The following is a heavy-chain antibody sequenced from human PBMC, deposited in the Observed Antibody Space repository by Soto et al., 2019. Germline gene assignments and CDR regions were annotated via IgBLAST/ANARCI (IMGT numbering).Heavy chain of an antibody. V-gene: IGHV3-74*01. J-gene: IGHJ6*04. CDR1: GFTFSNSW. CDR2: IKYDGSIT. CDR3: ARDNWVRGDV. Sequence: EVQLVESGGGLVQPGGSLRLSCAASGFTFSNSWMHWVRQVPGKGLVWVSRIKYDGSITEYADSVKGRFTISRDNARTTLYLQLNSLGAEDTAVYYCARDNWVRGDVWGRGTTVTVSS. D-gene: IGHD1-1*01.